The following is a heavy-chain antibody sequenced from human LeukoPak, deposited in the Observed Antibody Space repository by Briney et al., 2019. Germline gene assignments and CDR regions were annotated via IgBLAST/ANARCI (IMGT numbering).Heavy chain of an antibody. CDR1: GGSISSYY. CDR3: ARHFTYYYDSSGYPRDAFDI. J-gene: IGHJ3*02. Sequence: PSETLSLTCTVSGGSISSYYWSWIRQSPGKGLVWIGYMYYSGSTNYNPSLKSRVTTSIDMSKNQFSLTLSSVTAADTALYYCARHFTYYYDSSGYPRDAFDIWGQGTMVTVSS. D-gene: IGHD3-22*01. V-gene: IGHV4-59*08. CDR2: MYYSGST.